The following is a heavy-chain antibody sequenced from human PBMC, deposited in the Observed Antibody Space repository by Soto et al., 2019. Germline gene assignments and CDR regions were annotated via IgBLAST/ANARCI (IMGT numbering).Heavy chain of an antibody. J-gene: IGHJ4*02. CDR3: ARALDYGDYVIDY. CDR2: ISSSSSYI. D-gene: IGHD4-17*01. V-gene: IGHV3-21*01. CDR1: GFTFSSYS. Sequence: GGSLRLSCAASGFTFSSYSMNWVRQAPGKGLEWVSSISSSSSYIYYADSVKGRFTISRDNAKNSLYLQMNSLRAEDTAVYYCARALDYGDYVIDYWGQGTLVTVSS.